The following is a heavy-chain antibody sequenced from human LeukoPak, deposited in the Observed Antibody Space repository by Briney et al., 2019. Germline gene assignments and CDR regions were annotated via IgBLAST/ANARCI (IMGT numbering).Heavy chain of an antibody. CDR1: GFRFSTYG. J-gene: IGHJ4*02. CDR2: IRHEGIDK. D-gene: IGHD7-27*01. Sequence: GGSLRLSCVPSGFRFSTYGMHWVRQAPGKGLEWVSFIRHEGIDKYYAQSVKGRFTISRDDSRNTQYLQMNSLRSEDTAIYYCATDFNWAWNYWGQGTLVTVSS. V-gene: IGHV3-30*02. CDR3: ATDFNWAWNY.